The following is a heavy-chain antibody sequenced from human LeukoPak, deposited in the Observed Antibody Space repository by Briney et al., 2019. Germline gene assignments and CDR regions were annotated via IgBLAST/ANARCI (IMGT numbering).Heavy chain of an antibody. CDR2: VWYDGSNT. Sequence: PGGSLRLSCAAPVFTLRSYGMNWVRQAPGKGLEWVAVVWYDGSNTYYADSVKGRFTISRDNSKNTLYLQMNSLRVEDTSQYYCAKDLGACTGTKCSYYFDYWGQGTLVTVSS. CDR1: VFTLRSYG. CDR3: AKDLGACTGTKCSYYFDY. V-gene: IGHV3-33*06. J-gene: IGHJ4*02. D-gene: IGHD2-8*02.